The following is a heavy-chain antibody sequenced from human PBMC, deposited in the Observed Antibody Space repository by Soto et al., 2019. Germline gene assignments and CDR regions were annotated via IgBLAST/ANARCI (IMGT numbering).Heavy chain of an antibody. Sequence: PGGSLRLSXEASGFSFGSYSMNWVRQAPGKGLEWVSFISGRGTTTYYADSVRGRFTVSRDNAKNSLSLEVNSLRDEDTAVYYCARLGYCSSATCKYYFYYYGMDVWGQGTTVTVSS. CDR3: ARLGYCSSATCKYYFYYYGMDV. CDR2: ISGRGTTT. D-gene: IGHD2-2*01. CDR1: GFSFGSYS. J-gene: IGHJ6*02. V-gene: IGHV3-48*02.